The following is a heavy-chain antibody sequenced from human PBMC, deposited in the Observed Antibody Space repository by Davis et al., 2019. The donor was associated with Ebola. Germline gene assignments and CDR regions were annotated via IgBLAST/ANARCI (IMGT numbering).Heavy chain of an antibody. CDR1: GFTFSSYW. CDR2: INSDGSST. D-gene: IGHD3-22*01. Sequence: GESLKISCAASGFTFSSYWMHWVRQAPGKGLVWVSRINSDGSSTSYADSVKGRFTISRDNAKNTLYLQMNSLRAEDTAVYYCARGPYDSSGYYYEYFDYWGQGTLVTVSS. V-gene: IGHV3-74*01. J-gene: IGHJ4*02. CDR3: ARGPYDSSGYYYEYFDY.